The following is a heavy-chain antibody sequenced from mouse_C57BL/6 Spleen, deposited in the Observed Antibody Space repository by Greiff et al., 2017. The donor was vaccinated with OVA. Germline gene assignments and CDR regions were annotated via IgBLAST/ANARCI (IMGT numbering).Heavy chain of an antibody. CDR1: GYTFTSYW. CDR2: IDPNSGGT. Sequence: VQLQQPGAELVKPGASVTLSCKASGYTFTSYWMHWVKQRPGRGLEWIGRIDPNSGGTKYNEKFKSKATLTVDKPSSTAYMQLSSLTSEDSAVYYCARNLIYYDYSYAMDYWGQGTSVTVSS. CDR3: ARNLIYYDYSYAMDY. V-gene: IGHV1-72*01. J-gene: IGHJ4*01. D-gene: IGHD2-4*01.